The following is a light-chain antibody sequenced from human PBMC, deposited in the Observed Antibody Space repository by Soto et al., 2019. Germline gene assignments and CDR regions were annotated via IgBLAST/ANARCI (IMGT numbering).Light chain of an antibody. Sequence: DIQMTQSPSSLSASVGDRVTITCRTSQDISSSLNWYQQKPGKAPNLLIYTASSLQSGVPSRFVGSRSGTDFTLTISSLQPEDSATYYCQQSYSTPRTFGQGTKVEVK. CDR2: TAS. CDR1: QDISSS. J-gene: IGKJ1*01. CDR3: QQSYSTPRT. V-gene: IGKV1-39*01.